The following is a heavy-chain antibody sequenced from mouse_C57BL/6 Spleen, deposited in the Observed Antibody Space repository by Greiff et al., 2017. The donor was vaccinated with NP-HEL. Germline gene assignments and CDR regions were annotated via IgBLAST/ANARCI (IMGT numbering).Heavy chain of an antibody. D-gene: IGHD4-1*01. Sequence: EVKVEESGGGLVQPKGSLKLSCAASGFSFNTYAMNWVRQAPGRGLEWVARIRSKSNNYATYYADSVKDRFTISRDDSESMLYLQMNNLKTEDTAMYYCVRGNWDLSYWYFDVWGTGTTVTVSS. CDR1: GFSFNTYA. CDR3: VRGNWDLSYWYFDV. J-gene: IGHJ1*03. V-gene: IGHV10-1*01. CDR2: IRSKSNNYAT.